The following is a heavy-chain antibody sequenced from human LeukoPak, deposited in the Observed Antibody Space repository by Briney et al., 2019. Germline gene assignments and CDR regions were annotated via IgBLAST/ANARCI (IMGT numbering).Heavy chain of an antibody. CDR3: GRVSSDLWTGYSFDY. Sequence: GGSLRLSCAASGFTFSDYYMSWIRQAPGKGLEWVSYISSSGSTIYYADSVKGRFTISRDEFKTTLYLQMNSLRAEDTAVYYCGRVSSDLWTGYSFDYWGQGTLVTVSS. CDR1: GFTFSDYY. D-gene: IGHD3/OR15-3a*01. V-gene: IGHV3-11*01. J-gene: IGHJ4*02. CDR2: ISSSGSTI.